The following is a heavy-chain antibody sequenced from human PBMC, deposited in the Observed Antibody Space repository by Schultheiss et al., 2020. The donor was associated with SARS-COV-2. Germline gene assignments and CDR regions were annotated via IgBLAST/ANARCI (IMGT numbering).Heavy chain of an antibody. CDR3: ARHPTFVYDWFDP. Sequence: GGSLRLSCKGSGYSFTSYWIGWVRQMPGKGLEWMGIIYPGDSDTRYSPSFQGQVTISADKSISTAYLQWSSLKASDTAMYYCARHPTFVYDWFDPWGQGSRV. J-gene: IGHJ5*02. CDR1: GYSFTSYW. CDR2: IYPGDSDT. V-gene: IGHV5-51*01. D-gene: IGHD2-8*01.